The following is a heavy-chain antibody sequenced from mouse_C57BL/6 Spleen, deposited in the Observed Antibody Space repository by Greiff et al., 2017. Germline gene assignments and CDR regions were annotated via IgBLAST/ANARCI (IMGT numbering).Heavy chain of an antibody. CDR1: GYTFTSYW. V-gene: IGHV1-69*01. J-gene: IGHJ1*03. CDR2: IAPSDSYT. D-gene: IGHD2-4*01. Sequence: VQLQQSGAELVMPGASVKLSCKASGYTFTSYWMHWVKQRPGQGLEWIGEIAPSDSYTNYNQTFKGKSTLTVDKSYSTAYMQLSSLTSEDSAVYYCARRVYDYDWYFDVWGTGTTVTVSS. CDR3: ARRVYDYDWYFDV.